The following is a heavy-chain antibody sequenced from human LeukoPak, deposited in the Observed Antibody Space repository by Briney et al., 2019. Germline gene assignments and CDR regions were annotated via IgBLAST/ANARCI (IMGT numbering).Heavy chain of an antibody. CDR2: INAGNGST. D-gene: IGHD2-2*01. J-gene: IGHJ5*02. Sequence: GASVKVSCKASGYTFTSYAMHWVRQAPGQRLEWMGWINAGNGSTKYSQKFQGRVTITRDTSASTAYMELSSLRSEDTAVYYCARRVVVPAAIVDWFDPWGQGTLVTVSS. V-gene: IGHV1-3*01. CDR1: GYTFTSYA. CDR3: ARRVVVPAAIVDWFDP.